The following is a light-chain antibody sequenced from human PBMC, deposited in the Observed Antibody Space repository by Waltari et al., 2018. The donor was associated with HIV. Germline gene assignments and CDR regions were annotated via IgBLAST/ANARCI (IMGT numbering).Light chain of an antibody. Sequence: IQLTQSPSSLSASVGDTVILTCRASQDIDNWLAWYHQKPGSAPKLLISMTSVLESGVPSRFSGSGSGTTCTLTITGLQPDDFGTYFCQQYSTHYAFGQGTRVE. CDR2: MTS. J-gene: IGKJ2*01. V-gene: IGKV1-5*03. CDR3: QQYSTHYA. CDR1: QDIDNW.